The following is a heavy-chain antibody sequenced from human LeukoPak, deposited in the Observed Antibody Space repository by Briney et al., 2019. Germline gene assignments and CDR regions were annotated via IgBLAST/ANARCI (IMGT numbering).Heavy chain of an antibody. V-gene: IGHV4-34*12. CDR1: GGSSGGFY. Sequence: SETLSLTCAVYGGSSGGFYWSWIRQPPEKGLERMGELIHSGSTNYNPSLKSRVTISVDTSKNQFSLKLSSVTAADTAVYYCAVGRPGPRVMITFGGVSGDAFDIWGQGTMVTVSS. J-gene: IGHJ3*02. CDR2: LIHSGST. D-gene: IGHD3-16*01. CDR3: AVGRPGPRVMITFGGVSGDAFDI.